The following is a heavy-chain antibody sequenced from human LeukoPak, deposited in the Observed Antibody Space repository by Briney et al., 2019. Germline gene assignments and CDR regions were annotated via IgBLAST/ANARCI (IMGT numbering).Heavy chain of an antibody. CDR1: GFTFEDYA. D-gene: IGHD1-26*01. Sequence: GRSLRLSCAASGFTFEDYAMHWVRQAPGKSLEWVSGISWNSGSIDYADSVKGRFTISRDNAKNSLYLQVNSLRAEDTALYYCAKGIVGTTTSNFDYWGQGTLVTVSS. CDR2: ISWNSGSI. V-gene: IGHV3-9*01. CDR3: AKGIVGTTTSNFDY. J-gene: IGHJ4*02.